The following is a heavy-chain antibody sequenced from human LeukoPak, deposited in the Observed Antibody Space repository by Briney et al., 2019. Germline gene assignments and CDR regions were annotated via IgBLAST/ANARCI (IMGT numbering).Heavy chain of an antibody. V-gene: IGHV3-49*03. CDR1: GFTFGDYA. Sequence: GGSLRLSCTASGFTFGDYAMSWLRQAPGKGLEWVGFIRSKAYGGTTEYAASVKGRFTISRDDSKSIAYLQMNSLKTEDTAVYYCTRGGGLESDYWGQGTLVTVSS. J-gene: IGHJ4*02. CDR2: IRSKAYGGTT. CDR3: TRGGGLESDY. D-gene: IGHD5-12*01.